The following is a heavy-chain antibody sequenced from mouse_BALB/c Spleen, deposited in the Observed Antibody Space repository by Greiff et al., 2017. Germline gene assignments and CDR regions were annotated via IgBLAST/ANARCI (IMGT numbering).Heavy chain of an antibody. J-gene: IGHJ3*01. V-gene: IGHV7-3*02. CDR2: IRNKANGYTT. Sequence: EVQLVESGGGLVQPGGSLRLSCATSGFTFTEYYMSWVRQPPGKALEWLGFIRNKANGYTTEYSASVKGRFTISRDNSQSILYLQMNTLRAEDSATDYCARVYYDYDDPAWFAYWGQGTLVTVSA. D-gene: IGHD2-4*01. CDR1: GFTFTEYY. CDR3: ARVYYDYDDPAWFAY.